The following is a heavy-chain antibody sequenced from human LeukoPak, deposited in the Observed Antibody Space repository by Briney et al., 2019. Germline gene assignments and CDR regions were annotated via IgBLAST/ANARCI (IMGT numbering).Heavy chain of an antibody. D-gene: IGHD1-26*01. CDR1: GYTLTSYY. CDR2: INPSGGST. CDR3: ARCGPSGSYYCAFDY. V-gene: IGHV1-46*01. Sequence: ASVKVSCKASGYTLTSYYMHWVRQAPGQGLEWMGIINPSGGSTSYAQKFQGRVTMTRDTSTSTVYMELSSLRSEDTAVYYCARCGPSGSYYCAFDYWGQGTLVTVSS. J-gene: IGHJ4*02.